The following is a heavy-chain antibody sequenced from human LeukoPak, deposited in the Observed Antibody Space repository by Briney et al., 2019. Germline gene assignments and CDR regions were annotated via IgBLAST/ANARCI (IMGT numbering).Heavy chain of an antibody. D-gene: IGHD1-14*01. CDR2: ISAYNGNT. CDR1: GYTFTSYG. J-gene: IGHJ4*02. V-gene: IGHV1-18*01. Sequence: ASVKVSCKASGYTFTSYGISWVRQAPGQGLEWMGWISAYNGNTNYAQKLQGRVTITIDTSTSTAYMEVRSLRSEDTAVYFCAGTEEDGFDYWGQGTLVTVSS. CDR3: AGTEEDGFDY.